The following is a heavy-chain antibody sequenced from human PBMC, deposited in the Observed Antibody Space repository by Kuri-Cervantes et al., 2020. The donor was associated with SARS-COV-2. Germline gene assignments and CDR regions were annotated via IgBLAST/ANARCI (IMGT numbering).Heavy chain of an antibody. V-gene: IGHV3-30*02. CDR1: VFTFSSYN. CDR3: TTLIDY. CDR2: IRYDGSET. Sequence: GESLKISCVVSVFTFSSYNMNWVRQAPGEGLEWVAYIRYDGSETYYADSVKGRLSISRDNAKNSLYLQMNSLKTEDTAVYYCTTLIDYWGQGALVTVSS. J-gene: IGHJ4*02.